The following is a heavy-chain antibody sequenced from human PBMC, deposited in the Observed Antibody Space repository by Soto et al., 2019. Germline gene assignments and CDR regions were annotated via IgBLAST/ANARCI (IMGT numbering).Heavy chain of an antibody. J-gene: IGHJ4*02. CDR2: ISGSGDSS. Sequence: WVSLRRSFAASAFTFNSSAMTWVRHSPGTGLEWCSGISGSGDSSYYAECVKGRCCISRANSKSTLDLQMNSLRAEDTAVYYCAKGLAARPDTAYTPPWYWRQRTRVTVAS. D-gene: IGHD6-6*01. V-gene: IGHV3-23*01. CDR1: AFTFNSSA. CDR3: AKGLAARPDTAYTPPWY.